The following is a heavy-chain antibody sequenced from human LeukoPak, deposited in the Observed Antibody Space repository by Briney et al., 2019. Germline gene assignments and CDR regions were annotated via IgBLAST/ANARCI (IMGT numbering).Heavy chain of an antibody. CDR1: GGFISSGGYS. CDR2: IYHSGNT. D-gene: IGHD3-22*01. CDR3: AGGGDSSGFYYYFDS. J-gene: IGHJ4*02. Sequence: SQTLSLTCTVSGGFISSGGYSWNWIRQPPGKDLEWIGYIYHSGNTYYNPSLKSRVTISVDRSKNQFSLKLTSVTAADTAVYYCAGGGDSSGFYYYFDSWGQGTLVTVSS. V-gene: IGHV4-30-2*01.